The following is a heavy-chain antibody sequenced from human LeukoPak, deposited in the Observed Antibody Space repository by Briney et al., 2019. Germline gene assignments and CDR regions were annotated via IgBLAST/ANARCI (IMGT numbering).Heavy chain of an antibody. CDR1: GDSVSSNSAA. V-gene: IGHV6-1*01. Sequence: SQTPSLTCAISGDSVSSNSAAWNWIRQSPSRGLEWLGRTYYRSKWYNDYAVSVKSRITINPDTSKNLFSRQLNSVTPEDTAVYYCARAPNLYYDYVWGGDYYFDYWGQGTLVTVSS. CDR3: ARAPNLYYDYVWGGDYYFDY. D-gene: IGHD3-16*01. CDR2: TYYRSKWYN. J-gene: IGHJ4*02.